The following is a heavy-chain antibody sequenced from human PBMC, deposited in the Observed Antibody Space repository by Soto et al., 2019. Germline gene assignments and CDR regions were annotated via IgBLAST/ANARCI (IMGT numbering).Heavy chain of an antibody. CDR1: GGSISSYY. D-gene: IGHD4-17*01. CDR3: ARDQYGYFDY. J-gene: IGHJ4*02. Sequence: SETLSLTCTVSGGSISSYYWSWIRQPPGKGLEWIGYIYYSGSTNYNPSLKSRVTISVDTSKNQFSLKLSSVTAADTAVYYCARDQYGYFDYWGQGTLVTVSS. V-gene: IGHV4-59*01. CDR2: IYYSGST.